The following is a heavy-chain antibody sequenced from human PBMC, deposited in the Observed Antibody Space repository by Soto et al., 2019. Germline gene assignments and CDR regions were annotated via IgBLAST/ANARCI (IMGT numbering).Heavy chain of an antibody. Sequence: QVQLVESGGGVVQPGRSLRLSCAASGFTFSSYAMHWVRQAPGKGLEWVAVISYDGSNKYYADSVKGRFTISRDNSKNTLYLQMNSLRAEDTAVYYCARMASFYCSGGSCYPTYGMDVWGQGTKVTVSS. V-gene: IGHV3-30-3*01. CDR3: ARMASFYCSGGSCYPTYGMDV. CDR2: ISYDGSNK. J-gene: IGHJ6*02. D-gene: IGHD2-15*01. CDR1: GFTFSSYA.